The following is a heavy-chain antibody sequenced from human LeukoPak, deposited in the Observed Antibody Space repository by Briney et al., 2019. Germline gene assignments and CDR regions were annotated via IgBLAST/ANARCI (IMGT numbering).Heavy chain of an antibody. D-gene: IGHD6-19*01. CDR1: GYTFTSYG. V-gene: IGHV1-18*01. Sequence: ASVKVSCKASGYTFTSYGISWVRQAPGQGLEWMGWISAYNGNTNYAQKFQGRVTMTRDTSISTAYMELSRLISDDTAVYYCARVGSSGWYVHPTLDYWGQGTLVTVSS. CDR3: ARVGSSGWYVHPTLDY. J-gene: IGHJ4*02. CDR2: ISAYNGNT.